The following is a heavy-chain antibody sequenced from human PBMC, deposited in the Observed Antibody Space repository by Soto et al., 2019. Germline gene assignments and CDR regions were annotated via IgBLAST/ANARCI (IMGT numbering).Heavy chain of an antibody. J-gene: IGHJ5*02. CDR2: ISASGTT. D-gene: IGHD1-1*01. Sequence: QVQLQESGPGLVKPSETLSLTCIVSGDSVNSGAHYWSWIRQSPGTGLAWIGYISASGTTTYSPSLRSRIIISSDTSRNIFSLRLTSVTAADTAIYYCARVKRRYGTDSSWFDPWGQGTLFTVSS. V-gene: IGHV4-61*08. CDR3: ARVKRRYGTDSSWFDP. CDR1: GDSVNSGAHY.